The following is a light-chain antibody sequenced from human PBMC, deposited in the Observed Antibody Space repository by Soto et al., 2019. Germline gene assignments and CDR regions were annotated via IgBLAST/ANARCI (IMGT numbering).Light chain of an antibody. J-gene: IGKJ1*01. Sequence: DIQITHSPSTLSGSVVERVTITCLASQTISSWLAWYQQKPGKAPKLLIYKASTLKSGVPSRFSGSGSGTEFTLTISSLQPDDFATYYCQHYNSYSEEFGQGTKVAIK. CDR1: QTISSW. CDR3: QHYNSYSEE. CDR2: KAS. V-gene: IGKV1-5*03.